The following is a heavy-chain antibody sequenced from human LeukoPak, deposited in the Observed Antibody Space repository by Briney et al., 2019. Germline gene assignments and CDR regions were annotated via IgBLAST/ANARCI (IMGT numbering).Heavy chain of an antibody. D-gene: IGHD6-19*01. CDR1: GGSISSGSYY. V-gene: IGHV4-61*02. J-gene: IGHJ6*03. CDR3: ARATDSSGWYSPFHYYYMDV. Sequence: SQTLSLTCTVSGGSISSGSYYWSWIRQPAGKGLEWIGRIYTSGSTNYNPSLKSRVTISVDPSKNQFSLKLSSVTAADTAVYYCARATDSSGWYSPFHYYYMDVWGKGTTVTVSS. CDR2: IYTSGST.